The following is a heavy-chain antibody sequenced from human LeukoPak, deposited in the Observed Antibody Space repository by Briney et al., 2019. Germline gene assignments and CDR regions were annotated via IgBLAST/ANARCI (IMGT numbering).Heavy chain of an antibody. CDR1: GGSFSSYA. J-gene: IGHJ6*03. CDR2: IILIFGTA. D-gene: IGHD6-6*01. Sequence: SVTVSRKDSGGSFSSYAISWVRQAPGQGLEWVGGIILIFGTANYSQTFQGRVTITTDESTSTAYMELSSLKSEDTAVYYCARGGHTIAARPSGYYYLDVWGKGTTVTVSS. CDR3: ARGGHTIAARPSGYYYLDV. V-gene: IGHV1-69*05.